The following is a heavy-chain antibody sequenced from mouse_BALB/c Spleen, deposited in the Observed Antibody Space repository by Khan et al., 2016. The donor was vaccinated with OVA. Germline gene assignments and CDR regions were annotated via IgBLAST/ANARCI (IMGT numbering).Heavy chain of an antibody. CDR2: MYPGSGST. Sequence: LQQSGSELVRPGASVKLSCKASGYTFTSYWMHWVKQRPGQGLEWIGNMYPGSGSTNYDEKFKSKATLTVDTSSSTAYMQLSSLTSEDSAVYYCTRGEYDGDYWGQGTTLTVSS. CDR1: GYTFTSYW. J-gene: IGHJ2*01. CDR3: TRGEYDGDY. V-gene: IGHV1S22*01. D-gene: IGHD2-14*01.